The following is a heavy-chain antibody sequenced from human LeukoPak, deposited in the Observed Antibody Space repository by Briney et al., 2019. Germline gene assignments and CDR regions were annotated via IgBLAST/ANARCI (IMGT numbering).Heavy chain of an antibody. D-gene: IGHD3-22*01. V-gene: IGHV3-7*01. Sequence: PGGSLRLSCAASGFTFDDYAMHWVRQAPGKGLEWVANIKKDGSEKYYVDSVKGRFTISRDNAKNSPYLQMNSLRAEDTAVYYCARDLYRIVVVPHYFDYWGQGTLVTVSS. J-gene: IGHJ4*02. CDR3: ARDLYRIVVVPHYFDY. CDR2: IKKDGSEK. CDR1: GFTFDDYA.